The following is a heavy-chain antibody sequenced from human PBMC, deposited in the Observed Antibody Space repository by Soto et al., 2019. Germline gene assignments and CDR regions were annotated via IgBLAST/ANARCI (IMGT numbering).Heavy chain of an antibody. Sequence: SETLSLTCAVYGGSFSGYYWSWIRQPPGKGLEWIGEINHSGGTNYSPSLKSRVTISVDTSKNQFSLKLSSVTAADTAVYYCARDRGCSGGSCYSGSYYYYGMDVWGQGTTVTSP. D-gene: IGHD2-15*01. J-gene: IGHJ6*02. V-gene: IGHV4-34*01. CDR2: INHSGGT. CDR1: GGSFSGYY. CDR3: ARDRGCSGGSCYSGSYYYYGMDV.